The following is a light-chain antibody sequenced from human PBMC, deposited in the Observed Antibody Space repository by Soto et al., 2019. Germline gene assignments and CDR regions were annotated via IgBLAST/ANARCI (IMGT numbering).Light chain of an antibody. Sequence: EIVLSQCPRTLSKSPRERATLSCRARQSVSSDLAWYQQKPGQAPRLLIYGASRRATGIPDRFSGSGSGTDFTLTISRMELEDFAVYYCQQYDNWPHAWTFGQGTKVDI. J-gene: IGKJ1*01. CDR2: GAS. V-gene: IGKV3-20*01. CDR3: QQYDNWPHAWT. CDR1: QSVSSD.